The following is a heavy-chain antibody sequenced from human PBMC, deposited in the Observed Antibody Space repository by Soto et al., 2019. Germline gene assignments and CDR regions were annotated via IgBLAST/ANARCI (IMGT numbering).Heavy chain of an antibody. Sequence: SETLSLTCAVYGGSFSGYYWSWIRQPPGKGLEWIGEINHSGSTNYNPSLKSRVTISVDTSKNQFSLKLSSVTAADTAVYYCARGVLTFYDSTGYDYWGQGTLVTVSS. CDR3: ARGVLTFYDSTGYDY. CDR2: INHSGST. J-gene: IGHJ4*02. CDR1: GGSFSGYY. D-gene: IGHD3-22*01. V-gene: IGHV4-34*01.